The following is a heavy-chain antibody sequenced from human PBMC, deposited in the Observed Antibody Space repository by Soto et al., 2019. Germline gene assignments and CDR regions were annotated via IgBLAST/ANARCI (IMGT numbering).Heavy chain of an antibody. Sequence: PSETLSLTCTVSGGSISSSSYYWGWIRQPPGKGLEWIGSIYYSGYTYYNPSLKSRVTMSADTSKNQFSLKLNSVTAADTAVYYCARMNYYDTSGYPFDYWGQGMMVTVSS. CDR2: IYYSGYT. V-gene: IGHV4-39*07. CDR1: GGSISSSSYY. CDR3: ARMNYYDTSGYPFDY. D-gene: IGHD3-22*01. J-gene: IGHJ4*02.